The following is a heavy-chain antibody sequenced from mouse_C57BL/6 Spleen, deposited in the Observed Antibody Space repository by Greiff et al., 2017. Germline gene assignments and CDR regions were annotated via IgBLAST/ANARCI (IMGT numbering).Heavy chain of an antibody. CDR2: IHPNSGST. D-gene: IGHD2-1*01. CDR1: GYTFTSYW. Sequence: VQLQQPGAELVKPGASVKLSCKASGYTFTSYWMHWVKQRPGQGLEWIGMIHPNSGSTNYNEKFKSKATLTVDKSSSTAYMQLSSLTSEDSAVYYCARVYGNPWYFDVWGTGTTVTVSS. J-gene: IGHJ1*03. CDR3: ARVYGNPWYFDV. V-gene: IGHV1-64*01.